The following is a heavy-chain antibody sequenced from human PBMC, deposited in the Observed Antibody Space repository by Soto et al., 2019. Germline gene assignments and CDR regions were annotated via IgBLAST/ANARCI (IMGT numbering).Heavy chain of an antibody. CDR3: ARHDLRGGAYDS. D-gene: IGHD3-10*01. Sequence: QVQLQESGPGLAKPSETLSLTCSVSAGSISGYYWSWIRQPPGKGLEWIGYTRYSESTSYNPSLMSRLILSVDTSNNQFSLKLSSVTAADTAVYYCARHDLRGGAYDSWGQGTLVTVSS. CDR2: TRYSEST. J-gene: IGHJ4*02. CDR1: AGSISGYY. V-gene: IGHV4-59*08.